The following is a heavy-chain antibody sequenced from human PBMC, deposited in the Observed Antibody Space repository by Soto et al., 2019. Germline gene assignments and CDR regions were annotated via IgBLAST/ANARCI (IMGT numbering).Heavy chain of an antibody. J-gene: IGHJ4*02. V-gene: IGHV3-23*01. Sequence: EVQLLESGGGLVQPGGSLRLSCAASGFTFSSYAMSWVRQAPGKGLEWVSAISGSGGSTYYADSVKGPFTISRDNSKKTLYLQMNSLRAEDTAVYYCAKASIVVVVAASLGYWGQGTLVTVSA. CDR1: GFTFSSYA. D-gene: IGHD2-15*01. CDR2: ISGSGGST. CDR3: AKASIVVVVAASLGY.